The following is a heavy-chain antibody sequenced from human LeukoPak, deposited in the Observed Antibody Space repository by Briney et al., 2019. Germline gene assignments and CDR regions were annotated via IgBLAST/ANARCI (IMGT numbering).Heavy chain of an antibody. CDR1: GGSISSYY. V-gene: IGHV4-4*07. D-gene: IGHD3-22*01. CDR2: IYTSGST. J-gene: IGHJ4*02. Sequence: SETLSLTCTVSGGSISSYYWSWIRQPAGKGLEWIGHIYTSGSTYYNPSLKGRVTISVDTSKNQFSLKLSSVTAADTALYYCAREFTEYYYDSSKASYWGQGTLVTVSS. CDR3: AREFTEYYYDSSKASY.